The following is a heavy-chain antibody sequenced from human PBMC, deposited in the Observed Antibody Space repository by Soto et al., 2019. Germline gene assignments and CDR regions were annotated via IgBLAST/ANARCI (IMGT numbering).Heavy chain of an antibody. D-gene: IGHD4-4*01. CDR3: ARDRTTVTTTGYYGMDV. V-gene: IGHV1-69*01. Sequence: QVQLVQSGAEVKKPGSSVKVSCKASGGTFSSYALSWVRQAPGQGLEWMGGIIPIFGTANYAQKFQGRVTITADESTSTAYMELSSLRSEDTAVYYCARDRTTVTTTGYYGMDVWGQGTTVTVSS. CDR1: GGTFSSYA. CDR2: IIPIFGTA. J-gene: IGHJ6*02.